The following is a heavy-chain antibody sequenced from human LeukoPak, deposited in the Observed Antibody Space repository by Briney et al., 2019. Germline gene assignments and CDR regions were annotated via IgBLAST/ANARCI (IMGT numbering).Heavy chain of an antibody. CDR3: ARDGYYYDSSGYPDY. CDR1: GFTFSDYY. V-gene: IGHV3-11*04. J-gene: IGHJ4*02. D-gene: IGHD3-22*01. Sequence: RGSLRLSCAASGFTFSDYYMSWIRQAPGKGLEWVSYISSSGSTIYYADSVKGRFTISRDNAKNSLYLQMNSLRAEDTAVYYCARDGYYYDSSGYPDYWGQGTLVTVSS. CDR2: ISSSGSTI.